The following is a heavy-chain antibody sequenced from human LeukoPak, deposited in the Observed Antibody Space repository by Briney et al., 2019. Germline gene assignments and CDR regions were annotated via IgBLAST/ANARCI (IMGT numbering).Heavy chain of an antibody. J-gene: IGHJ4*02. D-gene: IGHD3-22*01. Sequence: SETLSLTCTVSGYSISSSSYYWGWIRQPPGKGLEWIGSIYYSGSTYYNPSLKSRVTISVDTSKNQFSLKLSSVTAADTAVYYCARMSSGYYYPCSYWGQGTLVTVSS. CDR3: ARMSSGYYYPCSY. V-gene: IGHV4-39*01. CDR2: IYYSGST. CDR1: GYSISSSSYY.